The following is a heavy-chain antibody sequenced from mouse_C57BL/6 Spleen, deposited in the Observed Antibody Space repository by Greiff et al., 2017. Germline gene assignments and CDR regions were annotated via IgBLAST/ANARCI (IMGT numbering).Heavy chain of an antibody. CDR2: ISDGGSYT. V-gene: IGHV5-4*03. D-gene: IGHD1-1*01. J-gene: IGHJ2*01. CDR3: ARSRITTVLFDY. CDR1: GFTFSSYA. Sequence: EVKLMESGGGLVKPGGSPKLSCAASGFTFSSYAMSWVRQTPEKRLEWVATISDGGSYTYYPDNGKGRFTISRDNAKNNLYLQMSHLKSEDTAMYYCARSRITTVLFDYWGQGTTLTVSS.